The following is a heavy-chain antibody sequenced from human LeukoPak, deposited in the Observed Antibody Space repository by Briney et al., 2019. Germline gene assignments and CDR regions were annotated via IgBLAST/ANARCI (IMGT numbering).Heavy chain of an antibody. Sequence: GSLRLSCTASGFNFDDYGMSWFRQAPGKGLEWVGFIRSKHYGATREYAASVKGRFIISRDDYKTIVYLQMNSLKSEDTAVYYCTRSQYYDYVWGSYPIPPSDSWGQGTLVTVSS. J-gene: IGHJ5*01. CDR3: TRSQYYDYVWGSYPIPPSDS. V-gene: IGHV3-49*03. D-gene: IGHD3-16*02. CDR2: IRSKHYGATR. CDR1: GFNFDDYG.